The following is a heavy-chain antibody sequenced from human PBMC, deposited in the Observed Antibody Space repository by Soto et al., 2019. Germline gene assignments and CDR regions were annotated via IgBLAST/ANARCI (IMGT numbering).Heavy chain of an antibody. Sequence: GESLKISCKGSGYSFTTYWINWVRQMPGKGLEWVGMIDPTDSHTNYSPSFQGHVTISTDKSISTAYLQWSSLKASDTAMYYCARLMGATTIDAFDVWGQGTMVTVSS. CDR2: IDPTDSHT. D-gene: IGHD1-26*01. CDR3: ARLMGATTIDAFDV. CDR1: GYSFTTYW. J-gene: IGHJ3*01. V-gene: IGHV5-10-1*01.